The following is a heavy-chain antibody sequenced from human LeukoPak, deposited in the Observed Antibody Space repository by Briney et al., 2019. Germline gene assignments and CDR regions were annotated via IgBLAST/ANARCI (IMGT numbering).Heavy chain of an antibody. Sequence: SETLSLTCTVSGGSISSGDYYWSWIRQPPGKGLECIGYIYYSGSTYYNPSLKSRVTISVDTSKNQFSLKLSSVTAADTAVYYCAREGAYSGSYWRAFDIWGQGTMVTVSS. CDR2: IYYSGST. J-gene: IGHJ3*02. CDR1: GGSISSGDYY. D-gene: IGHD1-26*01. V-gene: IGHV4-30-4*01. CDR3: AREGAYSGSYWRAFDI.